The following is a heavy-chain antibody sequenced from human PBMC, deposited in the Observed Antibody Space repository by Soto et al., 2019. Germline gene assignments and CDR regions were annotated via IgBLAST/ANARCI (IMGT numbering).Heavy chain of an antibody. D-gene: IGHD5-12*01. J-gene: IGHJ4*02. CDR3: ARLGDGYQAHDY. Sequence: LSLTCTVSGGSISSYYWSWIRQPPGKGLEWIGYIYYSGSTNYNPSLKSRVTISVDTSKNQFSLKLSSVTAADTAVYYCARLGDGYQAHDYWGQGTLVTVSS. V-gene: IGHV4-59*01. CDR2: IYYSGST. CDR1: GGSISSYY.